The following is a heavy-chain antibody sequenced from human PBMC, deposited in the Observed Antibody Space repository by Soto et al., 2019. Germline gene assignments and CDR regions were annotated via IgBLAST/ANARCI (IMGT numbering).Heavy chain of an antibody. CDR1: GFTFSSYG. V-gene: IGHV3-30*02. CDR3: AKDMKWGGMTTIHYFDS. CDR2: IWYDGSNK. D-gene: IGHD4-17*01. Sequence: GGSLRLSCAASGFTFSSYGMHWVRQAPGKGLEWVAVIWYDGSNKYYADSVKGRFTISRDNSKNTLYLQMNSLRPDDTALYYCAKDMKWGGMTTIHYFDSWGQGTLVTVSS. J-gene: IGHJ4*02.